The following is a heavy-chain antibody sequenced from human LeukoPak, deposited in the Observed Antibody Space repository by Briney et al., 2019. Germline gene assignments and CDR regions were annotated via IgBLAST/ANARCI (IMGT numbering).Heavy chain of an antibody. J-gene: IGHJ4*02. D-gene: IGHD6-19*01. CDR2: ISGDGGST. Sequence: GGALGLSCTAPGFMFHDYAIHWVREAPGKGLEWVSLISGDGGSTFYADSVKGRFSISRDNSKNSLYLQMNSLRSDDTALYYCARESESSGWYDYWGQGTLVTVSS. CDR3: ARESESSGWYDY. CDR1: GFMFHDYA. V-gene: IGHV3-43*02.